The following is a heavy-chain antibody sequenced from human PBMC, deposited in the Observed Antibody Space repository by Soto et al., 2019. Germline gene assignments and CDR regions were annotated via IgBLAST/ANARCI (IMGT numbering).Heavy chain of an antibody. V-gene: IGHV4-59*01. CDR2: IYYSGST. D-gene: IGHD5-12*01. J-gene: IGHJ4*02. Sequence: QVQLQESGPGLVKPSETLSLTCTVSGGSISSYYWSWIRQPPGKRLEWIWYIYYSGSTNYNPSLKGRVTIAVDTSKNQFSLELMSVTAADTAVYDCARDSGGSGYDWGQGTLVTVSS. CDR1: GGSISSYY. CDR3: ARDSGGSGYD.